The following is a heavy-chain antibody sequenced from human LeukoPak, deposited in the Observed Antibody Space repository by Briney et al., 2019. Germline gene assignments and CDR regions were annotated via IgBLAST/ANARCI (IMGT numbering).Heavy chain of an antibody. CDR3: AKGAYDYIEMGYFDS. CDR1: GFIFSNYA. D-gene: IGHD5-12*01. Sequence: GRSPRLSCAASGFIFSNYAMNWVRQAPGKGLEWVSVLIGSSGSTDYADSVKGRFTISRDTSKNTVFLQMNSLRAEDTAIYYCAKGAYDYIEMGYFDSWGQGSLVTVSS. V-gene: IGHV3-23*01. CDR2: LIGSSGST. J-gene: IGHJ4*02.